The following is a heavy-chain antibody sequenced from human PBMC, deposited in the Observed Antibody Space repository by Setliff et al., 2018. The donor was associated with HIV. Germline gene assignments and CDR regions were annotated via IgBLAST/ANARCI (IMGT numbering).Heavy chain of an antibody. CDR2: TSFEGDER. J-gene: IGHJ4*02. D-gene: IGHD3-22*01. CDR1: GFTFTHYG. CDR3: ARVYDNSGWLPPDY. V-gene: IGHV3-30*03. Sequence: SLRLSCATSGFTFTHYGMHWVRQAPGKGLEWVAFTSFEGDERYYADSVKGRFTISRSNSRNTVHLQMNTLRPEDTAVYFCARVYDNSGWLPPDYWGQGTRVTVSS.